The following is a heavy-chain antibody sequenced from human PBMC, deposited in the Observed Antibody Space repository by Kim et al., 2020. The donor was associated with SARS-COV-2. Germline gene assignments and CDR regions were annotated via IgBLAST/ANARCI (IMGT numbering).Heavy chain of an antibody. CDR2: DT. D-gene: IGHD3-10*01. Sequence: DTRYSPSFQGQVTISADKSISTAYLQWSSLKASDTAMYYCARLVRGVIDYWGQGTLVTVSS. V-gene: IGHV5-51*01. J-gene: IGHJ4*02. CDR3: ARLVRGVIDY.